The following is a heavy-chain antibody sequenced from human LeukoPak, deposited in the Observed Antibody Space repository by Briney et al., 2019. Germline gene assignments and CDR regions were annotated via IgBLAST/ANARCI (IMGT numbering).Heavy chain of an antibody. V-gene: IGHV4-34*01. J-gene: IGHJ4*02. Sequence: SETLSLTCAVYGGSFSGYYWSWIRQPPGKGLEWIGEINHSGSTNYNPSFKSRVTISVDTSKNQFSLKLSSVTAADTAVYYCARVDDYYDSSGYSFGTLFDYWGQGTLVTVSS. CDR1: GGSFSGYY. CDR2: INHSGST. CDR3: ARVDDYYDSSGYSFGTLFDY. D-gene: IGHD3-22*01.